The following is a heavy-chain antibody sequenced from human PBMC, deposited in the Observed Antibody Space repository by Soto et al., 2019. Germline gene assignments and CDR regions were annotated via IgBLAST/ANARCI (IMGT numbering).Heavy chain of an antibody. V-gene: IGHV1-69*01. Sequence: QVQLVQSGAEVKKPGSSVKVSCKASGGTFSSYAISWVRQAPGQGLEWMGGIIPIFGTANYAQKFQGRVTITADESTSTAYMELSSMRSEDTAVYYCARGAVAAAGFWYFDLWGRGTLVTVSS. CDR3: ARGAVAAAGFWYFDL. CDR1: GGTFSSYA. D-gene: IGHD6-13*01. CDR2: IIPIFGTA. J-gene: IGHJ2*01.